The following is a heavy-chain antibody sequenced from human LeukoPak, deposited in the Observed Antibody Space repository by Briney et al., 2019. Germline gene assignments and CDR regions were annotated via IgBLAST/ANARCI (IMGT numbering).Heavy chain of an antibody. V-gene: IGHV3-23*01. D-gene: IGHD3-22*01. Sequence: GSLRLSCAASGFTFRRFALSWVRQSPGKGLEWVSAISASDDGTYYADSVKGRFTISRDNSKNTLYLQMNSLRAEDTAVYYCAKDPTDFDSSGQTYFDYWGQGSLVTVSS. CDR3: AKDPTDFDSSGQTYFDY. CDR2: ISASDDGT. CDR1: GFTFRRFA. J-gene: IGHJ4*02.